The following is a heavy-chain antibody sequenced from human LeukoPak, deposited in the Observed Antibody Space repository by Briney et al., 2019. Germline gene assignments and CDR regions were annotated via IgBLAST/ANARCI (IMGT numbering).Heavy chain of an antibody. CDR3: ARGRSHRYYYGSGSYLVGY. J-gene: IGHJ4*02. Sequence: ASVKVSCKASEYTFTSYDINWVRQATGQGLEWMGWMNPNSGNTGYAQKFQGRVTMTRNTSISTAYMELSSLRSEDTAVYYCARGRSHRYYYGSGSYLVGYWGQGTLVTVSS. V-gene: IGHV1-8*01. CDR1: EYTFTSYD. CDR2: MNPNSGNT. D-gene: IGHD3-10*01.